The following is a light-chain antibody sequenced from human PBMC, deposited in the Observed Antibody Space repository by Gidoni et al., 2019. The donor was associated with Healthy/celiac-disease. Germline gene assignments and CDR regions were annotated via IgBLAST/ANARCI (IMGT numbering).Light chain of an antibody. J-gene: IGKJ3*01. Sequence: EIVLTQSPGTLSLSPGERATLSCRASQSVSSSYLAWYQQKPGQAPRRLIYGASSRATGIPDRFSGSWSGTDFTLTISRLEPEDFAVYYCQQYGSSPFTFGPGTKVDIK. CDR2: GAS. CDR1: QSVSSSY. CDR3: QQYGSSPFT. V-gene: IGKV3-20*01.